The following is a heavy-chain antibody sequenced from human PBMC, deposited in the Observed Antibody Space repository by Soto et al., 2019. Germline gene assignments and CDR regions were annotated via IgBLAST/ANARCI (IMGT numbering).Heavy chain of an antibody. CDR3: VTRGPNWGAFDF. Sequence: VQLLESGGDLVQPGVALRLSCVGSGFILNNYAMSWVRQAPGKGLEWVLSIGGTEGDSDGVPWYDDSVKGPFTISRASSANTLFLHMDNWRAEDSALYDCVTRGPNWGAFDFWGQGITVVISS. V-gene: IGHV3-23*01. D-gene: IGHD7-27*01. CDR1: GFILNNYA. CDR2: IGGTEGDSDGVP. J-gene: IGHJ3*01.